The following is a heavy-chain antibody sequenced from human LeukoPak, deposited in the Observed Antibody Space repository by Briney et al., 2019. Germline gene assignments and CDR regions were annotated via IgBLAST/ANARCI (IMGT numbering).Heavy chain of an antibody. J-gene: IGHJ5*02. CDR3: ARDLSGGYSYGLSWFDP. Sequence: SETLSLTCTVSGGSISSSAYYWGWVRQPPGKGLQWIASINYSGTTYYNPSLKSRITISVDTSKNQFSLKLSSVTAADTAVYYCARDLSGGYSYGLSWFDPWGQGTLVTVSS. V-gene: IGHV4-39*02. D-gene: IGHD5-18*01. CDR2: INYSGTT. CDR1: GGSISSSAYY.